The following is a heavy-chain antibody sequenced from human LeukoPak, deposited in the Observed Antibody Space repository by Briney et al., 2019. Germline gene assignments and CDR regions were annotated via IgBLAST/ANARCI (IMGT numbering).Heavy chain of an antibody. CDR2: ISWDGGST. V-gene: IGHV3-43D*03. J-gene: IGHJ6*03. CDR3: AKNRGAGSHYYYHMNV. Sequence: GGSLRLSCAASGFTFDDYAMHWVRQAPGKGLEWVSLISWDGGSTYYADSVKGRFTISRDNSKNTLYLQLNSLRVEDTAVYYCAKNRGAGSHYYYHMNVWGKGTTVTVSS. CDR1: GFTFDDYA. D-gene: IGHD1-26*01.